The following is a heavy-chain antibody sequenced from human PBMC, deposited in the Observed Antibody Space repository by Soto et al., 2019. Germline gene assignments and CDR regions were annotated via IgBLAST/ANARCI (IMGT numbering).Heavy chain of an antibody. CDR2: IIPLFGIT. CDR3: ATFYGGDCTTTTCYGDFDY. D-gene: IGHD2-2*01. Sequence: QVQLVQSGAEVKKPGSSVKVSCKASGGIFNRYSVSWVRQDPGQGLEWMGRIIPLFGITNYAQKFQGRVMITADKSTNTAYMEVNGLRSEDTALYYCATFYGGDCTTTTCYGDFDYWGQGTLVTVTS. J-gene: IGHJ4*02. V-gene: IGHV1-69*02. CDR1: GGIFNRYS.